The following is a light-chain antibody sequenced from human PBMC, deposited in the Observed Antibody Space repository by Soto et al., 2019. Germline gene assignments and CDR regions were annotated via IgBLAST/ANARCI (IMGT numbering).Light chain of an antibody. V-gene: IGKV3-15*01. CDR2: GAS. J-gene: IGKJ4*01. CDR1: QSVSSN. CDR3: QQYSDWPPIT. Sequence: EIVVTQSPATLSVSPGERATLSCSASQSVSSNLTWYQQKPGQAPRLLINGASTRATGIPARFSGSGSGTEFSLPISSLQSEDFAVYYCQQYSDWPPITFGGGTKVDIK.